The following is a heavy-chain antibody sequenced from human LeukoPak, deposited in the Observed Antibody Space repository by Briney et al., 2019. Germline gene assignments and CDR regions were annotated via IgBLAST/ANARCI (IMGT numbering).Heavy chain of an antibody. CDR3: ARHQSRAEVVVTAYDY. V-gene: IGHV4-4*07. D-gene: IGHD2-21*02. CDR2: IYTSGST. J-gene: IGHJ4*02. Sequence: SETLSLTCTASGGSISSYYRSWIRQPAGKGLEWIGRIYTSGSTNYNPSLKSRVTMSVDTSKNQFSLKLSSVTAADTAVYYCARHQSRAEVVVTAYDYWGQGTLVTVSS. CDR1: GGSISSYY.